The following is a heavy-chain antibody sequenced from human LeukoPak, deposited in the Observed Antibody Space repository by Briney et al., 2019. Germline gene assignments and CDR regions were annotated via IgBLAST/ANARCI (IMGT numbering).Heavy chain of an antibody. V-gene: IGHV3-48*01. D-gene: IGHD3-10*01. CDR1: GFTFSSYS. CDR3: ARDTRGGAFDI. Sequence: AGGSLRLSCAASGFTFSSYSMNWVRQAPGKGLEWVSYISSSSSTIYYADSVKGRFTISRDNAKNSLYLQMNSLRAEDTAVYYCARDTRGGAFDIWGQGTMVTVSS. CDR2: ISSSSSTI. J-gene: IGHJ3*02.